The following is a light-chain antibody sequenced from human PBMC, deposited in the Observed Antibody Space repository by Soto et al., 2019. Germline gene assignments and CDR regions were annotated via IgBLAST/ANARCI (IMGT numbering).Light chain of an antibody. CDR1: QGISSA. V-gene: IGKV1-13*02. Sequence: AIQLTQSPSSLSASVGDRVTITCRASQGISSALAWYQQKPGKAPKLLIYGASSLESGVPSRFSGSGSGTDLILTISSLQPEDFATYYCQQFNTYPPYTFGQGTKLEIK. J-gene: IGKJ2*01. CDR2: GAS. CDR3: QQFNTYPPYT.